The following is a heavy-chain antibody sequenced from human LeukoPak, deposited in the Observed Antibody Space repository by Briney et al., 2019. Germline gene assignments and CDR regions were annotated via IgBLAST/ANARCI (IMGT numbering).Heavy chain of an antibody. CDR3: ARDIVWLQLEY. CDR1: GFTFSTYA. J-gene: IGHJ4*02. Sequence: PGGSLRLSCAASGFTFSTYAMSWVRRAPGKGLQWVSTISGSSDRTYYADSVEGRFTISRDNSKNTLYLQMSSLRVEDTAVYYCARDIVWLQLEYWGQRTLVTISS. CDR2: ISGSSDRT. D-gene: IGHD5-24*01. V-gene: IGHV3-23*01.